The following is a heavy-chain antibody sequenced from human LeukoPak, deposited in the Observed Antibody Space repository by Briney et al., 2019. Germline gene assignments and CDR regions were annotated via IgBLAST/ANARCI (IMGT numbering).Heavy chain of an antibody. Sequence: SGPTLVKPTQTLTXTCTFSGVSLRSSGVGVGWIRQPPGKALEWLALNYWNSDERYSPSLQRRLTITKGSSTYQVVLTMTNMDPVDTATYYCVYCTRHYDFLTGYYPRFDYWGQGTLVSVSS. CDR2: NYWNSDE. CDR3: VYCTRHYDFLTGYYPRFDY. J-gene: IGHJ4*02. CDR1: GVSLRSSGVG. D-gene: IGHD3/OR15-3a*01. V-gene: IGHV2-5*01.